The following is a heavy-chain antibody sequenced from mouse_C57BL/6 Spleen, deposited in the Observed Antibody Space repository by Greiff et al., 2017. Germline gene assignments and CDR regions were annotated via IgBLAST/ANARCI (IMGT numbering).Heavy chain of an antibody. CDR3: ARGGPFLFAY. CDR1: GFTFSDYG. CDR2: ISSGSSTI. J-gene: IGHJ3*01. Sequence: EVQVVESGGGLVKPGGSLKLSCAASGFTFSDYGMHWVRQAPEKGLEWVAYISSGSSTIYYADTVKGQFTISRDNAKSTLFLQMTSLRSEDTAMYYCARGGPFLFAYWGQGTLVTVSA. V-gene: IGHV5-17*01.